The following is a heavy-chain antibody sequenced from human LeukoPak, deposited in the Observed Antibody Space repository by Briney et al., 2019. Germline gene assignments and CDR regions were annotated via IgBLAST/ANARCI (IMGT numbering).Heavy chain of an antibody. CDR1: GFTFSSYS. CDR3: AKDSTAMVTGDAFDI. Sequence: GGSLRLSCAASGFTFSSYSMNWVRQAPGKGLEWVSSISSSSSYIYYADSVKGRFTISRDNAKNSLYLQMNSLRAEDMALYYCAKDSTAMVTGDAFDIWGQGTMVTVSS. V-gene: IGHV3-21*04. CDR2: ISSSSSYI. J-gene: IGHJ3*02. D-gene: IGHD5-18*01.